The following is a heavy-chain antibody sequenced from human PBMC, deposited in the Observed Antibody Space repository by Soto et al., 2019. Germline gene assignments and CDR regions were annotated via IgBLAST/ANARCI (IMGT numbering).Heavy chain of an antibody. D-gene: IGHD2-21*02. V-gene: IGHV1-3*01. Sequence: QVQLVQSGAEVKKPGASVKVSCKASGYTFTNYAIHWVRQAPGQRLEWMGWINAGNGNTKSSQRFQDRVTITRDTSASPAYMELSSLKSEDTAFHYCARIETGRVVTRPNWLDPWGQGTLVTVSS. CDR2: INAGNGNT. J-gene: IGHJ5*02. CDR3: ARIETGRVVTRPNWLDP. CDR1: GYTFTNYA.